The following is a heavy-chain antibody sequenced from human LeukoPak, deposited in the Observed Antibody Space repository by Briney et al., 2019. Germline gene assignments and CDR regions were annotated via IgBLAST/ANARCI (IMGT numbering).Heavy chain of an antibody. CDR2: IYHGGST. Sequence: TSQTLSLTCAVSGGSISSGGYSWSWIRQPPGKGLEWIGYIYHGGSTYYNPSLKSRVTISVDRSKNQFSLKLSSVTAADTAVYCCAQTVAVAGTSYFDYWGQGTLVTVSS. D-gene: IGHD6-19*01. CDR1: GGSISSGGYS. V-gene: IGHV4-30-2*01. CDR3: AQTVAVAGTSYFDY. J-gene: IGHJ4*02.